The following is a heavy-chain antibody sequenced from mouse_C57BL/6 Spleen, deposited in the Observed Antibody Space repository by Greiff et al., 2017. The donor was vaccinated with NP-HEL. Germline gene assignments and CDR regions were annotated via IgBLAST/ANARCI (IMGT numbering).Heavy chain of an antibody. J-gene: IGHJ3*01. CDR1: GFTFSSYG. CDR3: ASLYGSSFWFAY. Sequence: EVKLVESGGDLVKPGGSLKLSCAASGFTFSSYGMSWVRQTPDKRLEWVATISSGGSYTYYPDSVKGRFTISRDNAKNTLYLQMSSLKSEDTAMYYCASLYGSSFWFAYWGQGTLVTVSA. D-gene: IGHD1-1*01. CDR2: ISSGGSYT. V-gene: IGHV5-6*02.